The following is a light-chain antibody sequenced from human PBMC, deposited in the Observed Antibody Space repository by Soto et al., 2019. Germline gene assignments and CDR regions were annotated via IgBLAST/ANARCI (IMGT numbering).Light chain of an antibody. CDR3: QQRSNWPPEIT. CDR2: DAS. V-gene: IGKV3-11*01. CDR1: QSVSSN. Sequence: EIVLTQSPVTLSLSSGESATLSCRASQSVSSNLAWYQQKPGQAPSLLIYDASNRATGIPARFSGSGSGTDFTLTISSLEPEDFAVYYCQQRSNWPPEITFGGGTKVDIK. J-gene: IGKJ4*01.